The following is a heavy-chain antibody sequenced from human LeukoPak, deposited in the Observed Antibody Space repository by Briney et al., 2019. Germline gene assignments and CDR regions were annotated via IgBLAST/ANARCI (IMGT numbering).Heavy chain of an antibody. V-gene: IGHV3-30*02. D-gene: IGHD2-2*01. CDR1: GFNFSRNG. Sequence: PGGSLRLSCAASGFNFSRNGMHWVRQAPGKGLEWVSFIRYDGSNKFYVDSVRGRFTISRDNSKNTLYLQMNSLRTEDTAVYYCARGSSTHGEYYFDYWGQGTLVTVSS. CDR2: IRYDGSNK. CDR3: ARGSSTHGEYYFDY. J-gene: IGHJ4*02.